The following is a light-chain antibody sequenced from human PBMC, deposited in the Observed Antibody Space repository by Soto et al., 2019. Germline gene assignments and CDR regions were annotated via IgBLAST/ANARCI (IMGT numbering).Light chain of an antibody. J-gene: IGKJ1*01. Sequence: EIVLTQSPATLSLSPGERATLSCRASQSVSTYLAWYQQKPVQAPRLLIYAASSRATGIPARFSGSGSETDFTLTISSLEPEDFAVYYCQQRSNWPRTFGQGTKVEIK. CDR3: QQRSNWPRT. V-gene: IGKV3-11*01. CDR1: QSVSTY. CDR2: AAS.